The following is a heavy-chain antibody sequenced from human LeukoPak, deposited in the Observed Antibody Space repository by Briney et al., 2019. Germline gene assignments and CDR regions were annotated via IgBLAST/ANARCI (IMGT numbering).Heavy chain of an antibody. J-gene: IGHJ4*02. CDR1: GFTFSRCE. D-gene: IGHD1-26*01. Sequence: GGSLRLSCAASGFTFSRCEMNWVRQAPGKGLEWVSYISSSGTTTFYADSVKGRFTISRDNAKNSLYLQMNSLRVEDTAVYYCTRDEEGASREFDYWGQGALVTVSS. CDR3: TRDEEGASREFDY. CDR2: ISSSGTTT. V-gene: IGHV3-48*03.